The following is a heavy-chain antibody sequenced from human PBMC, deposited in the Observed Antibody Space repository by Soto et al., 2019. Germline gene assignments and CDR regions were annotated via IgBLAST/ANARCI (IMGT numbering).Heavy chain of an antibody. D-gene: IGHD3-16*01. V-gene: IGHV4-34*01. CDR1: GGSFSGYY. Sequence: SETLSLTCAVYGGSFSGYYWTWIRQPPGTGLEWIGEINHSGSTNYNPSLKSRVTISGDKSKNQFSLRLTSVTAADTAVYFCGIVDMITFGGITGPNDAFDRWGQGKMVSVSS. CDR2: INHSGST. J-gene: IGHJ3*01. CDR3: GIVDMITFGGITGPNDAFDR.